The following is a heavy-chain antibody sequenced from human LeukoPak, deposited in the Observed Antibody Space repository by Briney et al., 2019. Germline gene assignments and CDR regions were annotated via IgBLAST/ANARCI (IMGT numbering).Heavy chain of an antibody. V-gene: IGHV3-48*04. D-gene: IGHD2-15*01. CDR1: GFAFSSYA. Sequence: GGSLRLSCAASGFAFSSYAMSWVRQAPGKGLEWVSYISSSGSTIYYADSVKGRFTISRDNAKNSLYLQMNSLRAEDTAVYYCARDGTYCSGGSCYDYYYYYGMDVWGQGTTVTVSS. CDR2: ISSSGSTI. CDR3: ARDGTYCSGGSCYDYYYYYGMDV. J-gene: IGHJ6*02.